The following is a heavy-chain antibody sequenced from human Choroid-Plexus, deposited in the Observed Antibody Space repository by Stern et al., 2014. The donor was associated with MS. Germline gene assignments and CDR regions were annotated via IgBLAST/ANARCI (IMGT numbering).Heavy chain of an antibody. CDR2: VSYDGSNK. J-gene: IGHJ5*02. CDR1: GFTFGRCA. D-gene: IGHD2-8*01. Sequence: MQLVESGGGVVQPGRPLRLSCAASGFTFGRCAMHWVRQAPGKGLECVAGVSYDGSNKDDADSVKGRFTVSRDNSQNTLYMQMSSLRAEDTAVYYCAKDRQYLTYFFDHWGQGSLVTVSS. V-gene: IGHV3-30*18. CDR3: AKDRQYLTYFFDH.